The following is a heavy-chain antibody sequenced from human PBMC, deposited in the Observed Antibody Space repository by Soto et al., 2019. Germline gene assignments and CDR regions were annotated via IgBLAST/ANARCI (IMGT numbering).Heavy chain of an antibody. J-gene: IGHJ6*02. CDR2: ISSSGYI. Sequence: PGGSLRPSCAASGFNFNSYTINWVRQAPGKRLEWLSSISSSGYIFSTDSVGGRFTISRDNAKNSVYLQINSLRAEDTAVYFCARDCSGGSCYPGMDVWGQGTTVTVSS. CDR3: ARDCSGGSCYPGMDV. CDR1: GFNFNSYT. D-gene: IGHD2-15*01. V-gene: IGHV3-21*01.